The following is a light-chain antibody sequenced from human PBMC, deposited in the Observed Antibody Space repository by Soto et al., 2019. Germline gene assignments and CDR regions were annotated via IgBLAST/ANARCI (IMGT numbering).Light chain of an antibody. CDR2: EVS. J-gene: IGLJ2*01. CDR3: SSYTISVTLI. V-gene: IGLV2-14*01. Sequence: QSALTQPASVSGSPGQSITISCTGTSSDIGLYNYVFWYQQYPGKAPKVMIYEVSNRPSGVSSRFSGSKSGNTASLTISGLQAEDEADYYCSSYTISVTLIFGGGTKVTVL. CDR1: SSDIGLYNY.